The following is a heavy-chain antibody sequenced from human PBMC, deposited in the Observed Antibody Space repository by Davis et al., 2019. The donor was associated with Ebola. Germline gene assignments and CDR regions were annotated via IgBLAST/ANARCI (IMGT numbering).Heavy chain of an antibody. Sequence: GGSLRLSCAASGFTFSSYGMHWVRQAPGKGLEWVAVISYDGSNKYYADSVKGRFNISRDNSKNTLYLQMNSLRAEDTAVYYCAKGSYYYDSSGYLYFDYWGQGTLVTVSS. V-gene: IGHV3-30*18. D-gene: IGHD3-22*01. CDR3: AKGSYYYDSSGYLYFDY. J-gene: IGHJ4*02. CDR2: ISYDGSNK. CDR1: GFTFSSYG.